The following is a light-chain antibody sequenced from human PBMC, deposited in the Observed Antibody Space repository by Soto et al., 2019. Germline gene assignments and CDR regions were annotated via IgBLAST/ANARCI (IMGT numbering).Light chain of an antibody. CDR3: CSFALRSTLI. J-gene: IGLJ2*01. CDR1: SSDVGGYNF. Sequence: QSVLTQPRSVSGSPGQSVTISCTGTSSDVGGYNFVSWYQQYPGKAPKLMIYEGGKRPSGVSNRFSGSKSGNTASLTISGLQAEDEADYYCCSFALRSTLIFGGGTKLTVL. V-gene: IGLV2-23*01. CDR2: EGG.